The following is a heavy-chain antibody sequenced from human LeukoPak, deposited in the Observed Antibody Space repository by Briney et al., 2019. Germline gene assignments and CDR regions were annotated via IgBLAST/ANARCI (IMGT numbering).Heavy chain of an antibody. CDR3: AREGALGSSIDY. J-gene: IGHJ4*02. V-gene: IGHV3-23*01. Sequence: PGGSLRLSCAASGFTFSSYAMSWVRQAPGKGLEWVSAISGSGGSTYYADSVKGRFTISRDNSKNSLYLQMNSLRAEDTAVYYCAREGALGSSIDYWGQGTLVTVSS. CDR2: ISGSGGST. CDR1: GFTFSSYA. D-gene: IGHD6-6*01.